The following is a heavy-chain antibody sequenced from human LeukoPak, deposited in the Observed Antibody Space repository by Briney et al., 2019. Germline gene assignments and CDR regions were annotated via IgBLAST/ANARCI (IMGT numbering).Heavy chain of an antibody. Sequence: SETLSLTCTVSGGSIISSYFWSWIRQPAGKGLEWIGRIYNTGSTDFNPSLKSRVTMSVDTSKNQFSLKLSSVTAADTAVYYYAKYASGSLVVWGQGTLVTVSS. CDR1: GGSIISSYF. D-gene: IGHD3-10*01. CDR2: IYNTGST. CDR3: AKYASGSLVV. V-gene: IGHV4-4*07. J-gene: IGHJ4*02.